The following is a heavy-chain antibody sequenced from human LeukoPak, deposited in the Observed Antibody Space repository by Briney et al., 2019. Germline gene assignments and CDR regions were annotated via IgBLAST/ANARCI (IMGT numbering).Heavy chain of an antibody. CDR1: GFTFSSYW. Sequence: PGGSLRLSCAASGFTFSSYWMHWVRQAPGKGLVWVSRINSDGSGTSYADSVKGRFTISRDNAKNTLYLQMNSLRAEDTAVYYCARDHRSGYFDYWGQGTLVTVSS. CDR3: ARDHRSGYFDY. V-gene: IGHV3-74*01. J-gene: IGHJ4*02. CDR2: INSDGSGT. D-gene: IGHD1-26*01.